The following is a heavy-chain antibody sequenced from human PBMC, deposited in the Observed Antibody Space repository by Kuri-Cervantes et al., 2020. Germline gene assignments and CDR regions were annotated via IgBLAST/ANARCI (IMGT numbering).Heavy chain of an antibody. V-gene: IGHV1-24*01. CDR2: FDPEDGET. CDR1: GYTFTGLY. Sequence: ASVKVSCKASGYTFTGLYMHWVRQAPGKGLEWMGWFDPEDGETIYAQKFQGRVTMTEDTSTDTAYMELSSLRSEDTAVYYCASSVVVPATKDWFDPWGQGTLVTVSS. J-gene: IGHJ5*02. D-gene: IGHD2-2*01. CDR3: ASSVVVPATKDWFDP.